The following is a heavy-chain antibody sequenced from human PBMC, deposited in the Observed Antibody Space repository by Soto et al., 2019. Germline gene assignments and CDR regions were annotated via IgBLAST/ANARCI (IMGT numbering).Heavy chain of an antibody. J-gene: IGHJ5*02. CDR3: AGGGVVGPVMYNWFDP. D-gene: IGHD2-2*01. Sequence: QVQLVQSGAEVKKPGSSVKVSCKASGGTFSSYAIIWVRQAPGQGLEWMGGIIPILGTANYAQKFQGRVTITADESTSTAYMELSSLRSEDTGVYYCAGGGVVGPVMYNWFDPWGQGTLVTVSS. V-gene: IGHV1-69*01. CDR1: GGTFSSYA. CDR2: IIPILGTA.